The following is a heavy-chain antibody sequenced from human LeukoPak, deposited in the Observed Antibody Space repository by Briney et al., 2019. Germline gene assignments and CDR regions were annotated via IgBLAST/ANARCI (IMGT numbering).Heavy chain of an antibody. J-gene: IGHJ4*02. CDR2: INNDVRET. D-gene: IGHD3-22*01. V-gene: IGHV3-74*01. Sequence: GGSLRLSCAASGFTFSTYTIHWVRQVPGKVLIWVSRINNDVRETTYADSVKGRFNISRDNARDTLYLQMNSLRAEDTAVYYCARDGGGSSGYYWGLGYWGQGTLVTVSS. CDR1: GFTFSTYT. CDR3: ARDGGGSSGYYWGLGY.